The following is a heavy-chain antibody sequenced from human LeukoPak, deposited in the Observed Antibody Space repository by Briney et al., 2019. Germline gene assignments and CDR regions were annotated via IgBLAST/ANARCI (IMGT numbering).Heavy chain of an antibody. CDR3: ATPGDSFDY. J-gene: IGHJ4*02. CDR1: GGSLSSSSYY. D-gene: IGHD3-16*01. CDR2: IYYSGST. Sequence: SETLSLTCTVSGGSLSSSSYYWGWIRQPPGKGLEWIGSIYYSGSTYYNPSLKSRVTISVDTSKNQFSLKLSSVTAADTAVYYCATPGDSFDYWGQGTLVTVSS. V-gene: IGHV4-39*01.